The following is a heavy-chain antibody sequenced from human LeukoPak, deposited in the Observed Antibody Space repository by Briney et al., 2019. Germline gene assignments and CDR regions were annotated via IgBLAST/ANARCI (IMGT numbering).Heavy chain of an antibody. CDR3: AHITGAGNSGYFHH. Sequence: SGPTLVKATQTLTLTCTFSGFSLSTSEVGVGWIRQPPGKALEWLALIYWNDEKRYTPSLKSRLTISKDPSKNQVVLTMANMDPVDTATYYCAHITGAGNSGYFHHWGQGTLVTVSS. CDR1: GFSLSTSEVG. V-gene: IGHV2-5*01. J-gene: IGHJ1*01. CDR2: IYWNDEK. D-gene: IGHD4-23*01.